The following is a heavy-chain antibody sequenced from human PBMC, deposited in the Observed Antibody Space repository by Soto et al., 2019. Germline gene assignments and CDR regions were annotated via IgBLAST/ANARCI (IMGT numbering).Heavy chain of an antibody. V-gene: IGHV3-7*03. CDR3: ARENDFWSGYYKGRGFDY. J-gene: IGHJ4*02. CDR1: GFTFSSYW. Sequence: EVQLVESGGGLVQPGGSLRLSCAASGFTFSSYWMSWVRQAPGKGLEWVANIKQDGSEKYYVDSVKGRFTISRDNAKNSLYLQMNSLRAEDTAVYYCARENDFWSGYYKGRGFDYWGQGTLVTVSS. D-gene: IGHD3-3*01. CDR2: IKQDGSEK.